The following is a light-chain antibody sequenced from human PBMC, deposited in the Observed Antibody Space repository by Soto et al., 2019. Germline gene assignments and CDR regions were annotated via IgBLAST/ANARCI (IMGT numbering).Light chain of an antibody. CDR3: ASWDRSLSGYV. J-gene: IGLJ1*01. CDR1: ISNIGNNY. CDR2: ESN. V-gene: IGLV1-51*02. Sequence: QSVLTQPPSVSAAPGQKVTISCSGTISNIGNNYVSWYQQLPGAAPTLLIYESNRRPTGIPDRFSGSKSATSATLDITGLQTGDEADYYCASWDRSLSGYVFGSGTKVTVL.